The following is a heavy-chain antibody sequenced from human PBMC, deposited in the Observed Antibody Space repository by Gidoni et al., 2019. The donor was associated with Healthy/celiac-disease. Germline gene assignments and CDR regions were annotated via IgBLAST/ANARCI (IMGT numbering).Heavy chain of an antibody. CDR1: GFPFSSYA. D-gene: IGHD3-22*01. J-gene: IGHJ4*02. CDR3: AREGSGYIPYYFDY. CDR2: ISYDGSNK. Sequence: QVQLVASGGGVVQPGRSLRLSCAASGFPFSSYAMHWVRQAPGKGREWVAVISYDGSNKYYADSVKGRFTISRDNSKNTLYLQMNSRRAEDTAVYYCAREGSGYIPYYFDYWGQGTLVTVSS. V-gene: IGHV3-30-3*01.